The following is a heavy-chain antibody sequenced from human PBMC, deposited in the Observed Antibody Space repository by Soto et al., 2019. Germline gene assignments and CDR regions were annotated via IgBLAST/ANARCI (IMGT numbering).Heavy chain of an antibody. V-gene: IGHV1-8*02. CDR3: ASMASDETLNWFDP. Sequence: GASVKVSCKASGYTFINFDISWVRQAAGQGREWLGWMNPGSGKTGYASKFQGRVAMTRDASTGTSHLELSSLASDDTAVYYCASMASDETLNWFDPWGQGTLVTVSS. CDR1: GYTFINFD. J-gene: IGHJ5*02. D-gene: IGHD3-10*01. CDR2: MNPGSGKT.